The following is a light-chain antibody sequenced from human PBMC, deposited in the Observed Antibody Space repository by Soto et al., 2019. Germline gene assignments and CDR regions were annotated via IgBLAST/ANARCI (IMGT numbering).Light chain of an antibody. CDR1: QSVSGSC. CDR2: GAS. CDR3: QQYGSSPFT. Sequence: EIVLTQSPATLSLSPGERATLSCRASQSVSGSCLAWYQQQPGQAPRLLTYGASSRATGIPDRFSGSGSGTDFTLTISRLEPEDFAVYYCQQYGSSPFTFGPGTKVDIK. J-gene: IGKJ3*01. V-gene: IGKV3-20*01.